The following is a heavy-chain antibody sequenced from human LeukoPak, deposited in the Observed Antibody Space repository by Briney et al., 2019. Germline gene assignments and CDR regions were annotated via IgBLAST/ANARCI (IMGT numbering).Heavy chain of an antibody. CDR1: GFTFSSYA. V-gene: IGHV3-23*01. Sequence: GGSLGLSCAASGFTFSSYAMSWVRQAPGKGQGVVLAFSGSGGSTYYADFVKGRFTISRDNSKNTLYLQMNSLRAEDTAVYYCAKLSTYYYDSSGYCFDYWGQGTLVTVSS. CDR3: AKLSTYYYDSSGYCFDY. D-gene: IGHD3-22*01. CDR2: FSGSGGST. J-gene: IGHJ4*02.